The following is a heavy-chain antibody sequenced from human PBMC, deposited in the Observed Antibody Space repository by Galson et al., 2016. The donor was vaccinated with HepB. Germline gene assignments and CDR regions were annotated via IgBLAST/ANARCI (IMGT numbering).Heavy chain of an antibody. Sequence: PALVKPTQTLTLTCTFSGFSLSTSGVGVAWIRQPTGKALEWLALIYWADDKRYSPSLKSSLTITKDTSKNQVVLTMTNRDPVDTATYYCVYRRLVFVVPAAAVGWFDPWGQGTLVTVSS. CDR3: VYRRLVFVVPAAAVGWFDP. CDR1: GFSLSTSGVG. V-gene: IGHV2-5*02. J-gene: IGHJ5*02. CDR2: IYWADDK. D-gene: IGHD2-2*01.